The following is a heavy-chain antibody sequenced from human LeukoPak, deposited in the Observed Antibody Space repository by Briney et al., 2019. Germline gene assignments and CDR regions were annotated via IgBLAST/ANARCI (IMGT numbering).Heavy chain of an antibody. Sequence: SETLSLTCTVSGGSISSYYWSWIRQPPGKGLEWIGYIYYSGSTNYHPSLKSRVTISVDTSKNQFSLKLSSVTAADTAVYYCARGEDTAMVPYYWGQGTLVTVSS. D-gene: IGHD5-18*01. J-gene: IGHJ4*02. CDR2: IYYSGST. CDR1: GGSISSYY. V-gene: IGHV4-59*01. CDR3: ARGEDTAMVPYY.